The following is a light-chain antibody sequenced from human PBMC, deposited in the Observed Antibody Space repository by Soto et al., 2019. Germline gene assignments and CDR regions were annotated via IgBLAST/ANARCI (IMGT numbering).Light chain of an antibody. CDR2: DVS. CDR1: SSDVGGYNY. J-gene: IGLJ1*01. Sequence: QSALTQPASVSGSPGQAITISCTGTSSDVGGYNYVSWYQQHPGKAPKLMISDVSNRPSGVSNRSSGSRSDNKASLTISGLQAEDEADYYCSSYTSSSTLVVFGTGTKLTLL. CDR3: SSYTSSSTLVV. V-gene: IGLV2-14*01.